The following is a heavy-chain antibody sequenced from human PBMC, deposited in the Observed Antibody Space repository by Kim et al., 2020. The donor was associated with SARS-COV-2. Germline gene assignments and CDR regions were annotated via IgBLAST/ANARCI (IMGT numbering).Heavy chain of an antibody. CDR2: ISGSGGST. Sequence: GGSLRLSCAASGFTFSSYAMSWVRQAPGKGLEWVSAISGSGGSTYYADSVKGRFTISRDNSKNTLYLQMNSLRAEDTAVYYCAKDSSGWYNFEVFDYWGQGTLVTVSS. V-gene: IGHV3-23*01. CDR3: AKDSSGWYNFEVFDY. D-gene: IGHD6-19*01. J-gene: IGHJ4*02. CDR1: GFTFSSYA.